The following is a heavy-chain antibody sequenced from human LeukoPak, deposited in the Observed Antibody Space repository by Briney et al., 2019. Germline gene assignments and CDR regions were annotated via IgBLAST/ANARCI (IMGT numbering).Heavy chain of an antibody. J-gene: IGHJ6*03. Sequence: GGTLRLSCAASGFTFSNYGMSWVRQAPGKGLEWVSAISSSGRSTYYADSVKGRFTISRDNSKNTLYLQMKSLRAEDTAVYYCAKGGGYEAQYYYYYLDVWGKGTTVTISS. D-gene: IGHD5-12*01. CDR2: ISSSGRST. CDR3: AKGGGYEAQYYYYYLDV. CDR1: GFTFSNYG. V-gene: IGHV3-23*01.